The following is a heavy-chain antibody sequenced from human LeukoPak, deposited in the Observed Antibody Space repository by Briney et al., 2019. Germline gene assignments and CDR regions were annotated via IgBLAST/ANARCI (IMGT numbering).Heavy chain of an antibody. V-gene: IGHV4-30-4*08. CDR3: ARGNWGLTAWN. D-gene: IGHD7-27*01. J-gene: IGHJ4*02. Sequence: SETLSLTCTVSGGSISSGDYYWSWIRQPPGKGLEWIGYIYYSGSTYYNPSLKSRVTISVDTSKNQFSLKLSSVTAADTAVYYCARGNWGLTAWNWGQGTLATVSS. CDR1: GGSISSGDYY. CDR2: IYYSGST.